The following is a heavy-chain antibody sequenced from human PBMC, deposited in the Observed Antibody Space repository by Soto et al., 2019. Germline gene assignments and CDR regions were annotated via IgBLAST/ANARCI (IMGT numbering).Heavy chain of an antibody. CDR3: ARPRPGIAAF. J-gene: IGHJ4*02. CDR2: INSGITTI. V-gene: IGHV3-48*01. Sequence: GGALRLSCVASGFTFRTYNINWVRQAPGNGLYCISYINSGITTIXXADSVKGXXTVSMDNDKNSRSLQXSLLRAEYTAVYYCARPRPGIAAFWCQGTQVTVSS. CDR1: GFTFRTYN. D-gene: IGHD6-13*01.